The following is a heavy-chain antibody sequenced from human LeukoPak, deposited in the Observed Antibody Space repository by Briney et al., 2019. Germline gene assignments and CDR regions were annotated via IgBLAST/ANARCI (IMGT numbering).Heavy chain of an antibody. CDR1: GGSISSYY. V-gene: IGHV4-59*01. CDR2: IYYSGST. D-gene: IGHD3-10*01. CDR3: AGWFGESGFDY. Sequence: SETLSLTCAVSGGSISSYYWTWIRQPPGKGLEWIGYIYYSGSTNYNPSLKSRVTISVDTSKNQFSLKLSSVTAADTAVYYCAGWFGESGFDYWGQGTLVTVSS. J-gene: IGHJ4*02.